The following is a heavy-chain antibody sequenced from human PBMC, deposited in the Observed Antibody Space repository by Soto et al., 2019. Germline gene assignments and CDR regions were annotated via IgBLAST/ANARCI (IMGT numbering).Heavy chain of an antibody. J-gene: IGHJ4*02. Sequence: QVQLVQSGAEVKKPGASVKVSCKASGYTFTSYGISWVRQAPGQGLEWMGWISAYNGNTNYAQKLQGRITMTTDTSTSTAYMELRSLRSDDTAVYYCARDGTRKEWLLGSYFDYWGQGTLVTVSS. CDR2: ISAYNGNT. V-gene: IGHV1-18*01. D-gene: IGHD3-3*01. CDR3: ARDGTRKEWLLGSYFDY. CDR1: GYTFTSYG.